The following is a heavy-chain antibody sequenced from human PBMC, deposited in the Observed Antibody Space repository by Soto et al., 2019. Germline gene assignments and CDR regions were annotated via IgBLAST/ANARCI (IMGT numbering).Heavy chain of an antibody. CDR2: IYSGGST. J-gene: IGHJ4*02. CDR3: ARDIVGGTTY. CDR1: VFTVSSNY. V-gene: IGHV3-53*01. D-gene: IGHD1-26*01. Sequence: AXGSLRLSCASSVFTVSSNYMSCVRQAPGKGLEWVSVIYSGGSTSYADSVKGRFTISRDNSNNTLYLQMNSLRAEDTAVYYCARDIVGGTTYWGQGTLVIVSS.